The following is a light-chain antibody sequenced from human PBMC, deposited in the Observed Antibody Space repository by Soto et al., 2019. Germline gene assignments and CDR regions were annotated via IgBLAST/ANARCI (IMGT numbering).Light chain of an antibody. V-gene: IGKV3-11*01. Sequence: EIVLTQSPATLSLSPGERATLSCRASQSVDTYLAWYQQKPGQAPRLLIYDASNRATDIPARFSGSGSGTDFTLTINSLEPEDFAVYYCHQRSNWQAFGQGTRLEIK. CDR1: QSVDTY. CDR3: HQRSNWQA. J-gene: IGKJ5*01. CDR2: DAS.